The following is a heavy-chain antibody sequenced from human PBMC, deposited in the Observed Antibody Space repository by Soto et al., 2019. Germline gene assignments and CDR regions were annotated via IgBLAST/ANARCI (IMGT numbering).Heavy chain of an antibody. CDR2: VHHSGST. D-gene: IGHD2-15*01. CDR1: GYSISSGYH. Sequence: SETLSLTCAVSGYSISSGYHWGWIRQPPGKGLEWLGSVHHSGSTYYNPSLKSRLTISVDKSKNQFSLNLTSVTAADTAVYYCARQDRVVVEGRLFDPWGQGTLVTSPQ. J-gene: IGHJ5*02. CDR3: ARQDRVVVEGRLFDP. V-gene: IGHV4-38-2*01.